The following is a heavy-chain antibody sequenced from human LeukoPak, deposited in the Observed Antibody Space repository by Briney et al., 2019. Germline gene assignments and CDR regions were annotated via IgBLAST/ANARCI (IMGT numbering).Heavy chain of an antibody. CDR1: GFTFSSYA. V-gene: IGHV3-30*04. Sequence: PGGSLRLSCAASGFTFSSYAMHWVRQAPGKGLEWVAVISYDGSNKYYADSVKGRFTISRDNSKNTLYLQMNSLRAEDTAVYYCASQYGGGYERVDYWGQGTLVTVSS. J-gene: IGHJ4*02. D-gene: IGHD5-12*01. CDR2: ISYDGSNK. CDR3: ASQYGGGYERVDY.